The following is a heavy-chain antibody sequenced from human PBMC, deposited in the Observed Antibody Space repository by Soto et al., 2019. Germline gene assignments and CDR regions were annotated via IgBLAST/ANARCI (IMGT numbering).Heavy chain of an antibody. Sequence: GASVKVSCKASGFTFTSSAVQWVRQARGQRLEWIGWIVVGSGNTNYAQKFKERVTITRDMSTSTAYMELSSLRSEDTAVYYCAAGGRYDYVWGSYRYTAPDAFDIWGQGTMVTVSS. CDR3: AAGGRYDYVWGSYRYTAPDAFDI. D-gene: IGHD3-16*02. CDR1: GFTFTSSA. J-gene: IGHJ3*02. V-gene: IGHV1-58*01. CDR2: IVVGSGNT.